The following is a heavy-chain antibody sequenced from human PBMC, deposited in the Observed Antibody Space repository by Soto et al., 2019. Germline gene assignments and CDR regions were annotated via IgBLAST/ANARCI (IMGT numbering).Heavy chain of an antibody. CDR2: IPQDGVEG. V-gene: IGHV3-7*03. CDR3: ARDHLILPAHDFFYGSDV. D-gene: IGHD2-21*02. Sequence: GGSLRLSCEVSGFTFSMYWMSWVGQSPGKGLEWVAKIPQDGVEGHYADSVKGRFIISRDNGKNSLHLQLNNLRAEDTAVYYCARDHLILPAHDFFYGSDVWGRAATVTVSS. J-gene: IGHJ6*02. CDR1: GFTFSMYW.